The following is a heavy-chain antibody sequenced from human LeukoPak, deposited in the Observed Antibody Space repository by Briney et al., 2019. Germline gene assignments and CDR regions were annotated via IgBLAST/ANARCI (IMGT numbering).Heavy chain of an antibody. V-gene: IGHV3-30*04. CDR3: AREVAAAGASYHYGMDV. D-gene: IGHD6-13*01. CDR2: ISYDGSNK. CDR1: GFTFSSYA. J-gene: IGHJ6*02. Sequence: PGRSLRLFCAASGFTFSSYAIHWVRQAPGKGLEWVGVISYDGSNKYYADSVKGRFTISRDNSKNTLFLQMNSLGAEDRAVYYCAREVAAAGASYHYGMDVWGQGTTVTVSS.